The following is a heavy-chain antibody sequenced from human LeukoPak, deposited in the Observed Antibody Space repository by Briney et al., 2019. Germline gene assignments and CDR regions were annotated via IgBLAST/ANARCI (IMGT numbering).Heavy chain of an antibody. J-gene: IGHJ4*02. V-gene: IGHV3-15*01. Sequence: PGGSLRLSCAASGFTFSDAWMSWVRQTPGKGLEWVGRIKSKTDGGTTDYAAPVKGRFSISRDDSENTLYLQMDSLKTEDTGVYHCTTEMRWELLFDDWGQGTLVTVSS. CDR2: IKSKTDGGTT. CDR1: GFTFSDAW. CDR3: TTEMRWELLFDD. D-gene: IGHD1-26*01.